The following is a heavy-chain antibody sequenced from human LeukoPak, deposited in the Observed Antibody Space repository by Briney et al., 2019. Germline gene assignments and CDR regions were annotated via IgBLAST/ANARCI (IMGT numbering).Heavy chain of an antibody. CDR3: AENSGTYFDY. CDR2: IIPILGIA. CDR1: GYTFTSYD. Sequence: VASVKVSCKASGYTFTSYDISWVRQAPGQGLEWMGRIIPILGIANYAQKFQGRVTITADKSTSTAYMELSSLRSEDTAVYYCAENSGTYFDYWGQGTLVTVSS. V-gene: IGHV1-69*04. D-gene: IGHD6-19*01. J-gene: IGHJ4*02.